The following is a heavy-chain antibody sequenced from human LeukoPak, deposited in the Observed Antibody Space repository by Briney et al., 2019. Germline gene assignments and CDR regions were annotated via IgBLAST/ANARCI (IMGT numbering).Heavy chain of an antibody. Sequence: PSETLSLTCTVSGGSISSGGYYWSWIRQHPGKGLEWIGYIYYSGSTYYNPSLKSRVTISVDTSKNQFSLKLSSVTAADTAVYYCARAPIVGATTNYYFYYMDVWGKGTTVTVSS. J-gene: IGHJ6*03. CDR1: GGSISSGGYY. CDR2: IYYSGST. CDR3: ARAPIVGATTNYYFYYMDV. V-gene: IGHV4-31*03. D-gene: IGHD1-26*01.